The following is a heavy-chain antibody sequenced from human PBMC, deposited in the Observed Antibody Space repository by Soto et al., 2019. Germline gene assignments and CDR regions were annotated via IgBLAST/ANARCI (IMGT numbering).Heavy chain of an antibody. CDR3: ARFIVVVTSFDY. J-gene: IGHJ4*02. V-gene: IGHV1-3*01. D-gene: IGHD2-15*01. CDR1: GYTFTSYA. CDR2: INAGNGNT. Sequence: QVQLVQSGAEVKKPGASVKVSCKASGYTFTSYAMHWVRQAPGQRLEWMGWINAGNGNTKSSQKFQGRVTITRDTSGSTAYMELSSLRSEDTAVYYRARFIVVVTSFDYWGQGTLVTVSS.